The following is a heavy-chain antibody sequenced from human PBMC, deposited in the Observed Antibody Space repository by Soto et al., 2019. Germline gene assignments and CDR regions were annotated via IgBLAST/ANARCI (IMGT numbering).Heavy chain of an antibody. CDR2: ISGSGGST. CDR3: ARDLDYDILTVHDAFDI. J-gene: IGHJ3*02. D-gene: IGHD3-9*01. CDR1: GFTFSSYA. Sequence: EVQLLESGGGLVQPGGSLRLSCAASGFTFSSYAMSWVRQAPGKGLEWVSAISGSGGSTYYADSVKGRFTISRDNSKSTLYLRMNSLRAEDTAVYCCARDLDYDILTVHDAFDIWGQGTMVTVSS. V-gene: IGHV3-23*01.